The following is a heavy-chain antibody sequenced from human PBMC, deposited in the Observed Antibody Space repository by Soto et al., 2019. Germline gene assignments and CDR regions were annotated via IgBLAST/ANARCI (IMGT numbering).Heavy chain of an antibody. D-gene: IGHD5-12*01. Sequence: QVQLVQSGGEVKKPGSSVKVSCKASGDTFTNHVFNWVRQAPGQGLEWMGGIISLSGTPHYAQRFQGRVTITADESTATSYMQLSSLRSEDTAVYYCARDLGSGYDRGDYWGQGTLVIVSS. CDR2: IISLSGTP. CDR3: ARDLGSGYDRGDY. CDR1: GDTFTNHV. J-gene: IGHJ4*02. V-gene: IGHV1-69*12.